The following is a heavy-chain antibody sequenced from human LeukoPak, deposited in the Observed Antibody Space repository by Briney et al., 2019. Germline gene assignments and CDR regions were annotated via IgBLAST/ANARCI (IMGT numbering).Heavy chain of an antibody. Sequence: ASVKVSCKASGGTFSSYAISWVRQAPGQGLEWMGGIIPIFGTANYAQKFQGRVTITTDESTSTAYMELSSLRSEDTAVYFRARARIAVAGLDAFDIWGQGTMVTVSS. CDR2: IIPIFGTA. V-gene: IGHV1-69*05. J-gene: IGHJ3*02. CDR3: ARARIAVAGLDAFDI. D-gene: IGHD6-19*01. CDR1: GGTFSSYA.